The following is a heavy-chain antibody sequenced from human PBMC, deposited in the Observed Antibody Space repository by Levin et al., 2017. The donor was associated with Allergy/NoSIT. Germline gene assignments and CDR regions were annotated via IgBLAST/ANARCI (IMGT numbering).Heavy chain of an antibody. Sequence: SETLSLTCAVYGGSFSGYYWSWIRQPPGKGLEWIGEINHSGSTNYNPSLKSRVTISVDTSKNQFSLKLSSVTAADTAVYYCARWGYEYYDSSGTLDYWGQGTLVTVSS. J-gene: IGHJ4*02. D-gene: IGHD3-22*01. CDR1: GGSFSGYY. CDR2: INHSGST. CDR3: ARWGYEYYDSSGTLDY. V-gene: IGHV4-34*01.